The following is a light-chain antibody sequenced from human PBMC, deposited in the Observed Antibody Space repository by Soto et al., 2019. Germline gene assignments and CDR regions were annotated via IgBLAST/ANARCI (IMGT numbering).Light chain of an antibody. Sequence: DIQMTQSPSTLSASVGDIVTITCRASQSISSWLAWYQQKPGKAPKLLIYDASSLESGVPSRFSGSGSGTEFTLTISSLQPDDFATYSCQQYNSYSFGGGTKVEIK. CDR3: QQYNSYS. CDR2: DAS. CDR1: QSISSW. J-gene: IGKJ4*01. V-gene: IGKV1-5*01.